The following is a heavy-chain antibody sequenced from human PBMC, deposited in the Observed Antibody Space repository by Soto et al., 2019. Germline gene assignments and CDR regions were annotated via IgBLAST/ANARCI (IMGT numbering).Heavy chain of an antibody. Sequence: SETRSLTCTFSGGSISSGGYYWSWIRQHPGKGLEWIGYIYYSGSTYYNPSLQSRVTISVDTSKNQFSLKLSSVTAEDTAVYYCARDAGEGYFDYWGQGTLVTVSS. CDR3: ARDAGEGYFDY. CDR2: IYYSGST. CDR1: GGSISSGGYY. J-gene: IGHJ4*02. V-gene: IGHV4-31*03.